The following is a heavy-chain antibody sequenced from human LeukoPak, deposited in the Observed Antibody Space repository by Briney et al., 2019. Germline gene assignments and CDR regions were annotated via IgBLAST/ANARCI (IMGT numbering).Heavy chain of an antibody. D-gene: IGHD3-10*01. CDR1: GYSISSGYY. J-gene: IGHJ3*02. Sequence: SETLSLTCAVSGYSISSGYYWGWIRPPPGKGLEWIGSIYHSGSTYYNPSLKSRVTISVDTSKNQFSLKLSSVTAADTAVYYCASSDGSGMGHARPFDIWGQGTMVTVSS. CDR3: ASSDGSGMGHARPFDI. V-gene: IGHV4-38-2*01. CDR2: IYHSGST.